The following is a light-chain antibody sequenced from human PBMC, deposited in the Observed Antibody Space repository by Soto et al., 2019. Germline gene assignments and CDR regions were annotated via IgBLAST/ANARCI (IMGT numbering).Light chain of an antibody. CDR1: SSDVGDYNY. CDR2: DVS. CDR3: CSFAGSYTFWV. Sequence: QSVLTQPRSVSGSPGQSVTISCTGTSSDVGDYNYVSWYQQYPGKAPKLVIYDVSKRPSGVPDRFSGSKSGNTASLTISGLHAEDEADYYCCSFAGSYTFWVFCGGTKLTVL. J-gene: IGLJ3*02. V-gene: IGLV2-11*01.